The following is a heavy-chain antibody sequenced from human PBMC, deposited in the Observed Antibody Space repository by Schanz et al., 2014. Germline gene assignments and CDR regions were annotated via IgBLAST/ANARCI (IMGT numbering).Heavy chain of an antibody. V-gene: IGHV3-23*04. CDR1: GFTFSSNS. D-gene: IGHD3-10*01. J-gene: IGHJ3*02. Sequence: EVQLVESGGGLVQPGGSLRLSCAASGFTFSSNSMNWVRQARGKGLEWVSAMNESHSTIYYADSVRGRFTISRDNSKNTLYLQMNSLRAEDTAVYYCAKGRFGELSAFDIWGQGTMVTVSS. CDR2: MNESHSTI. CDR3: AKGRFGELSAFDI.